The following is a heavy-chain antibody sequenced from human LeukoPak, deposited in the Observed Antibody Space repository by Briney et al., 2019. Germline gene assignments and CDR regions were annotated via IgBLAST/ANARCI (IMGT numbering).Heavy chain of an antibody. CDR2: ISYDGSNK. CDR3: AREGVIAVAGHYYYYGMDV. Sequence: PGGSLRLSCAASGFTFSSYGMHWVRQAPGKGLEWVAVISYDGSNKYYADSVKGRFTISRDNSKNTLYLQMNSLRAEDTAVYYCAREGVIAVAGHYYYYGMDVWGQGTTVTVSS. D-gene: IGHD6-19*01. J-gene: IGHJ6*02. V-gene: IGHV3-30*03. CDR1: GFTFSSYG.